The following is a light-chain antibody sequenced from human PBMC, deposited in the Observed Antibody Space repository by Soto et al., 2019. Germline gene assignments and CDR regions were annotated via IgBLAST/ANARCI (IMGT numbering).Light chain of an antibody. CDR3: SSYTSSSTVI. CDR2: EVN. Sequence: QSALTQPPSASGSPGQSVAISCTGTSSDVGAYNSVSWYQQHPGKAPKLLISEVNKRPSGVSNRFSGSTSGNTASLTISGLQAEDEADFYCSSYTSSSTVIFGGGTKLTVL. V-gene: IGLV2-14*01. J-gene: IGLJ2*01. CDR1: SSDVGAYNS.